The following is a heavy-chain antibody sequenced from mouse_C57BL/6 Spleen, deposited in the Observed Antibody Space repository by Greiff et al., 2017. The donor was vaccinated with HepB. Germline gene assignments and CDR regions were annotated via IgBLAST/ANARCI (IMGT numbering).Heavy chain of an antibody. Sequence: QVQLQQSGAELVKPGASVKLSCKASGYTFTSYWMQWVKQRPGQGLEWIGEIDPSDSYTNYNQKFKGKATLTVDTSSSTAYMQLSSLTSEDSAVYYCARGGLYYGSSYVDYWGQGTTLTVSS. CDR1: GYTFTSYW. V-gene: IGHV1-50*01. CDR2: IDPSDSYT. D-gene: IGHD1-1*01. J-gene: IGHJ2*01. CDR3: ARGGLYYGSSYVDY.